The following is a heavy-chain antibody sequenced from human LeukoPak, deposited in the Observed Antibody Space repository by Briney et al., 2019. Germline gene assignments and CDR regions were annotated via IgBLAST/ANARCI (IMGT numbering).Heavy chain of an antibody. CDR1: GFSFSNYA. Sequence: GGSLRLSCAASGFSFSNYAMSWVRQAPGKGLEWVSAISTTGGSTYYADSVKGRFTISRDNSKNTLSPQMDSLRVEDTAVYYCAKDWTTVVTPKGYYFDSWGQGTLVTVSS. D-gene: IGHD4-23*01. V-gene: IGHV3-23*01. CDR3: AKDWTTVVTPKGYYFDS. J-gene: IGHJ4*02. CDR2: ISTTGGST.